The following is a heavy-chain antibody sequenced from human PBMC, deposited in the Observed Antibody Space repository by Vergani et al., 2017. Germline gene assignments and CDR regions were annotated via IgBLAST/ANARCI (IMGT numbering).Heavy chain of an antibody. CDR1: GYSFTSYW. CDR2: IYPGDSDT. V-gene: IGHV5-51*01. J-gene: IGHJ5*02. CDR3: ARDWDPAGYCSGGSCSSPLFDP. Sequence: EVQLVQSGAEVKKPGESLKISCKGSGYSFTSYWIGWVRQMPGKGLEWMGIIYPGDSDTRYSPSFQGQVTISADKSISTAYLQWSSLKASDTAMYYCARDWDPAGYCSGGSCSSPLFDPWGQGTLVTVSS. D-gene: IGHD2-15*01.